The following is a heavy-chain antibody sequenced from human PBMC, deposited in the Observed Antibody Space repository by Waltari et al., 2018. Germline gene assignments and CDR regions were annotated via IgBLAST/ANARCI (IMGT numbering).Heavy chain of an antibody. CDR3: ARDDYDRKGNAFDI. D-gene: IGHD3-22*01. CDR2: ISSSSSYI. Sequence: EVQLVESGGGLVKPGGSLRLSCAASGFTFSSYSMNWVRQAPGKGLEWVSSISSSSSYIYYADSVKGRFTISRDNAKNSLYLQMNSLRAEDTAVYYCARDDYDRKGNAFDIWGQGTMVTVSS. J-gene: IGHJ3*02. CDR1: GFTFSSYS. V-gene: IGHV3-21*01.